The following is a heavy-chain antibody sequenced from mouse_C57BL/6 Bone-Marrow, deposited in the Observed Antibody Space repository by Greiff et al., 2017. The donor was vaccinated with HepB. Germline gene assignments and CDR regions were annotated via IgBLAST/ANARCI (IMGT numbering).Heavy chain of an antibody. J-gene: IGHJ1*03. CDR3: ARRGWLLPNWYFDV. CDR1: GFTFSSYG. D-gene: IGHD2-3*01. V-gene: IGHV5-6*02. Sequence: EVMLVESGGDLVKPGGSLKLSCAASGFTFSSYGMSWVRQTPDKRLEWVATISSGGSYTYYPDSVKGRFTISRDNAKNTLYLQMSSLKSEDTAMYYCARRGWLLPNWYFDVWGTGTTVTVSS. CDR2: ISSGGSYT.